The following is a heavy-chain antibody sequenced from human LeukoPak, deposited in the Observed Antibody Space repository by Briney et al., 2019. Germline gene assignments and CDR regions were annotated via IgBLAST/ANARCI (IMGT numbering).Heavy chain of an antibody. D-gene: IGHD6-13*01. CDR3: ARQVAAASDS. J-gene: IGHJ4*02. CDR2: IYPGDSDT. Sequence: GESLKISCKGSGYSFTSYWIGWVRQMPGKGLEWMGIIYPGDSDTRYSPSLQRQVTLSVDKSISTAYLQWSSLKASDTAMYYCARQVAAASDSWGQGTLVTVPS. CDR1: GYSFTSYW. V-gene: IGHV5-51*01.